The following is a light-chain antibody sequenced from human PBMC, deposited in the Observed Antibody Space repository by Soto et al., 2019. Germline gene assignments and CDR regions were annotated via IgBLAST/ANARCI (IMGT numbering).Light chain of an antibody. J-gene: IGKJ1*01. Sequence: VLTKSPDTLSLSPGDRATLSCRASQSVSNNYLAWYQQKPGQAPRLLIYGASNRATGIPDRFSGSGSGTDFTLTISRLEPEDFAVYYCQQYGSSGTFGQGTKVDIK. CDR1: QSVSNNY. V-gene: IGKV3-20*01. CDR2: GAS. CDR3: QQYGSSGT.